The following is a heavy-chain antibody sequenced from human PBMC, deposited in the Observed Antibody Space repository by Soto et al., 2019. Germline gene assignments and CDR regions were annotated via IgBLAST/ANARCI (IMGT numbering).Heavy chain of an antibody. CDR1: GYTFTGYY. CDR2: INPNSGGT. CDR3: ARAPLRFGIVGGYGMDV. V-gene: IGHV1-2*04. J-gene: IGHJ6*02. D-gene: IGHD3-3*01. Sequence: GESLKISCKASGYTFTGYYMHWVRQAPGQGLEWMGWINPNSGGTNYAQKFQGWVTMTRDTSISTAYMELSRLRSDDTAVYYCARAPLRFGIVGGYGMDVWGQGTTVTVSS.